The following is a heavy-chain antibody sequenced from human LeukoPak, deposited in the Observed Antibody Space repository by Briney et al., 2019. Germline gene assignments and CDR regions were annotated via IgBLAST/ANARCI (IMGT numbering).Heavy chain of an antibody. D-gene: IGHD2-21*02. J-gene: IGHJ5*02. Sequence: PSETLRLTCTVSGGSMSSYYWSWIRQPPGKGLEWIGYIYYSGITNYNPSLKSRVTISIDTSENQFSLNLRSVTAADTAVYFCARSVRLLSLATADNWFDPWGQGTLVTVSS. CDR2: IYYSGIT. CDR1: GGSMSSYY. CDR3: ARSVRLLSLATADNWFDP. V-gene: IGHV4-59*01.